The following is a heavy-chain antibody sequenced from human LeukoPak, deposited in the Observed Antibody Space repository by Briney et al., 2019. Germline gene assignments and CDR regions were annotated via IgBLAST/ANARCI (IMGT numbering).Heavy chain of an antibody. CDR1: GFIFSNYG. CDR2: IRYDESNK. Sequence: GGSLRLSCAASGFIFSNYGMHWVRQTPGKGLEWVAFIRYDESNKFYADSVKGRFTISRDNSKNILFLQMNSLRAEDTAVYYCATMQWLEGVDWFDPWGQGTLVTVSS. CDR3: ATMQWLEGVDWFDP. V-gene: IGHV3-30*02. D-gene: IGHD6-19*01. J-gene: IGHJ5*02.